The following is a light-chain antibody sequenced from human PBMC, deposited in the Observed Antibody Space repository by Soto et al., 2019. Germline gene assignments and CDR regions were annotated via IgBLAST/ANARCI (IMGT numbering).Light chain of an antibody. CDR3: QQTSTTLGT. CDR2: DAS. V-gene: IGKV1-39*01. CDR1: QNIRTY. Sequence: DIQMTQSPSSLSASVGDRVTITCRASQNIRTYINWYQQKSGRAPNLLIFDASRLQSGVPSRFSGTGSGTDFTLTITSLQPEDFATYFCQQTSTTLGTFGQGTKV. J-gene: IGKJ1*01.